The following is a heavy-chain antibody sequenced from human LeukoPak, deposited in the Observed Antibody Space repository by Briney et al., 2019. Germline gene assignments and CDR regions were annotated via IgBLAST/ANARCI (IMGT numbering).Heavy chain of an antibody. V-gene: IGHV1-69*05. CDR3: AREDFTNYLNNAFDI. D-gene: IGHD4-11*01. J-gene: IGHJ3*02. CDR2: IIPVSGTT. Sequence: VASVKVSCKASGGTITTFSISWVRQAPGQGLEWLGNIIPVSGTTDYAQKFQGRVTITTDESTGTTYLELNSLRSDDAAVYYCAREDFTNYLNNAFDIWGQGTMVTVSS. CDR1: GGTITTFS.